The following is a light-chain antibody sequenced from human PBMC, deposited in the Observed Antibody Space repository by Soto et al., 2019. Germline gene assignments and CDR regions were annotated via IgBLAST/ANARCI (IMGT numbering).Light chain of an antibody. CDR3: SAYTRSSTVV. V-gene: IGLV2-14*01. CDR2: EVS. Sequence: QSALTQPASVSGSPGQSITISCTGTSSDVGGYKYVSWYQQHPGKAPKLMIYEVSNRPSGVSYRFSGSKSGNTASLSISGLQAEDEADYYCSAYTRSSTVVFGGGTKLTVL. J-gene: IGLJ2*01. CDR1: SSDVGGYKY.